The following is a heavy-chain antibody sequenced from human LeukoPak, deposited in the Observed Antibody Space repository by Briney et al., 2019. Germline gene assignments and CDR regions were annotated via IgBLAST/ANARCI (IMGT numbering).Heavy chain of an antibody. D-gene: IGHD3-22*01. CDR1: GGTFSSYA. Sequence: SVKVSCKASGGTFSSYAISWVRQAPGEGLEWMGGIIPIFGTANYAQKFQGRVTITTDESTSTAYMELSSLRSEDTAVYYCASRGGYYDSSGVVPPSNWFDPWGQGTLVTVSS. J-gene: IGHJ5*02. CDR3: ASRGGYYDSSGVVPPSNWFDP. V-gene: IGHV1-69*05. CDR2: IIPIFGTA.